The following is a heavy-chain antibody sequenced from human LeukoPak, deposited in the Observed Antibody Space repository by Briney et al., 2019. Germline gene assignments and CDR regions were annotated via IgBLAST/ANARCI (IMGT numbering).Heavy chain of an antibody. CDR2: INRSGST. J-gene: IGHJ4*02. CDR1: GGYLSYYY. CDR3: ARGGFYCGDDCYVDY. Sequence: SETLSLTCAVYGGYLSYYYWSWIRQSPEKGLEWIGEINRSGSTNYNPSLKSRVSISVDTSKNQFSLKLSSVTAADTAIYYCARGGFYCGDDCYVDYWGKGALVTVSS. V-gene: IGHV4-34*01. D-gene: IGHD2-21*02.